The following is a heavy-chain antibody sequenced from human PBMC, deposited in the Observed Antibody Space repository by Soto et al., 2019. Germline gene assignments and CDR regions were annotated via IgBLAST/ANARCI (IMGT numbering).Heavy chain of an antibody. D-gene: IGHD3-10*01. V-gene: IGHV4-31*03. Sequence: QVQLQESGPGLVKPSQTLSLTCTVSGGSISSGGYYWSWIRQHPGKGLEWIGYIYYSGSTYYNPSRKRRVTISVDTSKNQFSLKLSSVTAADTAVYYCAREALWFGNWFDPWGQGTLVTVSS. CDR3: AREALWFGNWFDP. CDR1: GGSISSGGYY. J-gene: IGHJ5*02. CDR2: IYYSGST.